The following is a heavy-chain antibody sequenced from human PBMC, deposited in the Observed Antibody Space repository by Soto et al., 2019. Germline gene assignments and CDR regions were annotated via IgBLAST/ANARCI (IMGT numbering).Heavy chain of an antibody. CDR2: ISGSGGST. CDR3: AKDPLYGGLWDFDY. V-gene: IGHV3-23*01. J-gene: IGHJ4*02. Sequence: EVQLLESGGGLVQPGGSLRLSCAASGFTFSSYAMSWVRQAPGKGLEWVSAISGSGGSTYYADSVKGRFTISRDNSKNTLYLQLNGLRAEDTAVYYCAKDPLYGGLWDFDYWGQGTLVTVSS. CDR1: GFTFSSYA. D-gene: IGHD4-17*01.